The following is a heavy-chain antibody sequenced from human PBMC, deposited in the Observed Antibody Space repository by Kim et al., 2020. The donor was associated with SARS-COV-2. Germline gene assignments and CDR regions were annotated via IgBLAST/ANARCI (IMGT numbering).Heavy chain of an antibody. V-gene: IGHV3-23*01. CDR2: VSGSGGTT. D-gene: IGHD3-3*01. CDR3: GKGFEGSTDYHSMDV. CDR1: GFIFGNYA. J-gene: IGHJ6*03. Sequence: GGSLRLSCTASGFIFGNYAMTWVRQAPGKGLEWVSSVSGSGGTTFYADFGKGRLTISRDNIMNTVDLHMNSLRVDDTAVYYCGKGFEGSTDYHSMDVWG.